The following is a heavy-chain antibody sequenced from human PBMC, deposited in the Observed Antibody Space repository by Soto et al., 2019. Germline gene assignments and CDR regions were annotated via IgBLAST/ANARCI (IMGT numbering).Heavy chain of an antibody. CDR3: ARDQWSAPYDSSGFDY. Sequence: QVQLVESGGGVVQPGRSLRLSCAASGFTFSSYGMHWVRQAPGKGLEWVAVIRYDGSNKYYADSVKGRFTISRDNSKNTLYLQMNSLRAEDTAVYYCARDQWSAPYDSSGFDYWGQGTLVTVSS. CDR1: GFTFSSYG. J-gene: IGHJ4*02. D-gene: IGHD3-22*01. V-gene: IGHV3-33*01. CDR2: IRYDGSNK.